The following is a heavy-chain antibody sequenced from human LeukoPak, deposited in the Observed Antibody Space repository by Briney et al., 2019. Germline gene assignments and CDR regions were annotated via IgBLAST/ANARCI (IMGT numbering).Heavy chain of an antibody. CDR1: GFTFSSYW. J-gene: IGHJ5*02. Sequence: GGSLRLSCAASGFTFSSYWMHWVRQAPGKGRVWVSRINSDGSSTSYADSVKGRFTISRDNAKNTLYLQMNSLRAEDTAVYYCARGIAARPDIWFDPWGQGTLVTVSS. D-gene: IGHD6-6*01. CDR2: INSDGSST. CDR3: ARGIAARPDIWFDP. V-gene: IGHV3-74*01.